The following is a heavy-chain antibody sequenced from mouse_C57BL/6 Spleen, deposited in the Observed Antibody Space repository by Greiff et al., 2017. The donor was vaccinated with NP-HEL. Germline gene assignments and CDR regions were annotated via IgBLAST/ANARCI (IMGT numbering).Heavy chain of an antibody. CDR2: ISSGGDYI. CDR3: TRGYYGSSYGYFDV. D-gene: IGHD1-1*01. V-gene: IGHV5-9-1*02. J-gene: IGHJ1*03. Sequence: EVQGVESGEGLVKPGGSLKLSCAAFGFTFSSYAMSWVRQTPEKRLEWVAYISSGGDYIYYADTVKGRFTISRDNARNTLYLQMSSLKSEDTAMYYCTRGYYGSSYGYFDVWGTGTTVTVSS. CDR1: GFTFSSYA.